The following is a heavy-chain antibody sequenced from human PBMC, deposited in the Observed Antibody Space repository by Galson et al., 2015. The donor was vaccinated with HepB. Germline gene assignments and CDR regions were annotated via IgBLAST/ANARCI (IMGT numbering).Heavy chain of an antibody. CDR1: GGSISSSLYY. V-gene: IGHV4-39*01. D-gene: IGHD3-10*01. CDR3: ASLWFGELSPFDP. CDR2: IHNTGST. J-gene: IGHJ5*02. Sequence: LSLTCTVSGGSISSSLYYWGWIRQPPGKGLDWIGTIHNTGSTFYNPSLNSRVTMSVDTSINQFSLRLTSVTTADTAVYYCASLWFGELSPFDPWGQGTLVTVSS.